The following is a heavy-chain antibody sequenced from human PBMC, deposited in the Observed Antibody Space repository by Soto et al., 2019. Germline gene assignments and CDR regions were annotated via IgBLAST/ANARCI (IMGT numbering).Heavy chain of an antibody. D-gene: IGHD3-22*01. V-gene: IGHV3-21*01. Sequence: GGSLRLSCAASGFTFSSYSMSWVRQAPGKGLEWVSSISSSSSYIYYADSVKGRFTISRDNAKNSLYLQMNSLRAEDTAVYYCARDPYDSSGLPPDVWGQGTTVTVSS. CDR2: ISSSSSYI. J-gene: IGHJ6*02. CDR3: ARDPYDSSGLPPDV. CDR1: GFTFSSYS.